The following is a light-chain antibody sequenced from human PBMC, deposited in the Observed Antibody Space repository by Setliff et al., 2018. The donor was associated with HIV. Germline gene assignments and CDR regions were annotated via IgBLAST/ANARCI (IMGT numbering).Light chain of an antibody. V-gene: IGLV2-23*02. Sequence: QSALTQPASVSGSPGQSITISCTGTSSDVGSYNLVSWYQQHPGKAPKLMICEVSKRPSGVSNRFSGSKSGNTASLTISGLQAEDEADYYCCSYPGTSTYVFGSGTKVTVL. CDR2: EVS. CDR1: SSDVGSYNL. J-gene: IGLJ1*01. CDR3: CSYPGTSTYV.